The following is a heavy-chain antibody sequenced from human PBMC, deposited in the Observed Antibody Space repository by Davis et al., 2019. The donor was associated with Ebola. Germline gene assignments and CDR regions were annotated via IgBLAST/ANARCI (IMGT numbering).Heavy chain of an antibody. Sequence: GESLKISCAASGFTFSSYAMHWVRQASGKGLEYVSAISSNGGSTYYANSVKGRFTISRDNSKNTLYLQMGSLRAEDMAVYYCARTPLYCSGGSCYSCCHSDYWGQGTLVTVSS. V-gene: IGHV3-64*01. J-gene: IGHJ4*02. D-gene: IGHD2-15*01. CDR2: ISSNGGST. CDR3: ARTPLYCSGGSCYSCCHSDY. CDR1: GFTFSSYA.